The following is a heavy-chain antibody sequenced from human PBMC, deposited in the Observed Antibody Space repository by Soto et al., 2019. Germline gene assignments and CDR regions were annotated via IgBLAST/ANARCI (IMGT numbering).Heavy chain of an antibody. CDR2: MNPNSGNT. D-gene: IGHD3-22*01. J-gene: IGHJ4*02. V-gene: IGHV1-18*01. CDR3: ARVYYDSRNPTTVY. CDR1: GYTFTSYD. Sequence: GASVKVSCKASGYTFTSYDINWVRQATGQGLEWMGWMNPNSGNTNYAQKLQGRVTMTTDTSTSTAYMELRSLRSDDTAVYYCARVYYDSRNPTTVYWGQGTLVTVSS.